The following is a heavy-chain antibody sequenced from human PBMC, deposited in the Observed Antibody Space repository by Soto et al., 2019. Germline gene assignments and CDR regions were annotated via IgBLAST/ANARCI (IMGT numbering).Heavy chain of an antibody. CDR3: ARNPLYDILPGYPNWYFDL. J-gene: IGHJ2*01. Sequence: QVQLQESGPGLVKPSDTLSLTCAVSGYSISSSNWWGWIRQPPGKGLEWIGYIYYSGSTYYNPSRQSRVTMSADTSKHHFPRKLGSVAVVDTAVYCCARNPLYDILPGYPNWYFDLWGRGTLVTVSS. V-gene: IGHV4-28*01. CDR1: GYSISSSNW. CDR2: IYYSGST. D-gene: IGHD3-9*01.